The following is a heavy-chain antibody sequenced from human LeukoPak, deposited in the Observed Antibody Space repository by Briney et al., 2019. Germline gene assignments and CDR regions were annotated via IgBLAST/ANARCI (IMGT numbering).Heavy chain of an antibody. D-gene: IGHD6-19*01. CDR1: GYTFTGYY. J-gene: IGHJ6*03. CDR2: INPNSGGT. CDR3: ARKPNVPQEYSRGWFSYYYYYYMDV. V-gene: IGHV1-2*02. Sequence: ASVKVSCKASGYTFTGYYMHWVRQAPGQGLEWMGWINPNSGGTNYAQKFQGRVTMTRDTSISTAYMELSRLRSDDTAVYYCARKPNVPQEYSRGWFSYYYYYYMDVWGKGTTVTVSS.